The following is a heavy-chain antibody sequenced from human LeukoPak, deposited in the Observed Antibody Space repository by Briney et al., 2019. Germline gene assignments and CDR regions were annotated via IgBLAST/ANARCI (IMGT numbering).Heavy chain of an antibody. CDR1: GGSISSYY. CDR2: IYYSGST. J-gene: IGHJ2*01. CDR3: ARLKAPLYCSGGSCYSWYFDL. Sequence: SETLSLTCTVSGGSISSYYWSWIRQPPGKGLEWIGYIYYSGSTNYNPSLKSRVTISVDTSKNQFSLKLSSVTAADTAVYYCARLKAPLYCSGGSCYSWYFDLWGRGTLVTVSS. D-gene: IGHD2-15*01. V-gene: IGHV4-59*01.